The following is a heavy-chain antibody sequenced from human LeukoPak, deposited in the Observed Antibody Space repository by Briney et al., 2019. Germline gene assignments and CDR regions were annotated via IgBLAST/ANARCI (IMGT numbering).Heavy chain of an antibody. CDR3: ARGRGVSAARPRGGYYFDY. Sequence: SETLSLTCTVSGGSISSGSYYWSWIRQPAGKGLEWIGRIYTSGSTNYNPSLKSRVTISVDTSKNQFSLKLSSVTAADTAVYYCARGRGVSAARPRGGYYFDYWGQGTLVTVSS. CDR1: GGSISSGSYY. D-gene: IGHD6-6*01. J-gene: IGHJ4*02. CDR2: IYTSGST. V-gene: IGHV4-61*02.